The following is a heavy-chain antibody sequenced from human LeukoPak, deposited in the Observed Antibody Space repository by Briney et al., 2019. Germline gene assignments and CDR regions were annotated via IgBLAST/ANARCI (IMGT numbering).Heavy chain of an antibody. CDR3: TTPPGGTYNH. CDR2: ISYDGSNK. Sequence: PGGSLRLSCAASGFTFSSYAMHWVRQAPGKGLEWVAVISYDGSNKYYADSVKGRFTISRDNSKNTLYLQMNSVRAEDTAIYYCTTPPGGTYNHWGQGTLVSVSS. D-gene: IGHD5-24*01. J-gene: IGHJ4*02. V-gene: IGHV3-30*04. CDR1: GFTFSSYA.